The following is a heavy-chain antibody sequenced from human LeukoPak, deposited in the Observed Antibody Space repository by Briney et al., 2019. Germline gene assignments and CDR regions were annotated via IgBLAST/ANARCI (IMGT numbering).Heavy chain of an antibody. Sequence: GGSLRLSCAASGFTFSSYSMNWVRQAPGKGLEWVSSISSSSYIYYADSVKGRFTISRDNAKNSLYLQMNSLSAEDTAEYYCARFSNDSSGYDFDYWGQGTLVTVSS. D-gene: IGHD3-22*01. CDR2: ISSSSYI. J-gene: IGHJ4*02. V-gene: IGHV3-21*01. CDR1: GFTFSSYS. CDR3: ARFSNDSSGYDFDY.